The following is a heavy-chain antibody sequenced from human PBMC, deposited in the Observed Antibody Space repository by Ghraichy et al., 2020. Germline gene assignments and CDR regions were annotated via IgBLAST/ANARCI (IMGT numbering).Heavy chain of an antibody. J-gene: IGHJ4*02. CDR2: ISSFGTYT. Sequence: GGSLRLSCAASGFTFSDYYMNWIRQAPGKGLEWVSYISSFGTYTNYTDSVKGRFTISRDNAKNSLSLQMNSLRAEDTAVYYCARSLTKSYFDSWGQGTLVTVSS. CDR1: GFTFSDYY. V-gene: IGHV3-11*06. CDR3: ARSLTKSYFDS.